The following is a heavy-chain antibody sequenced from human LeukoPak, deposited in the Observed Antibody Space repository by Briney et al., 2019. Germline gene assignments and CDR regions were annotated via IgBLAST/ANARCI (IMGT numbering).Heavy chain of an antibody. CDR2: IDGSGGTT. J-gene: IGHJ4*02. CDR1: GFTFTRNV. CDR3: AKAHCSSTSCSRTDN. Sequence: GGSLRLSCAASGFTFTRNVMAWVRQAPGKGLEWVSAIDGSGGTTFYADSVKGRVTISRVQSTNTVYLQMNSLRADDTAVYYCAKAHCSSTSCSRTDNWGQGTLVTVSS. V-gene: IGHV3-23*01. D-gene: IGHD2-2*01.